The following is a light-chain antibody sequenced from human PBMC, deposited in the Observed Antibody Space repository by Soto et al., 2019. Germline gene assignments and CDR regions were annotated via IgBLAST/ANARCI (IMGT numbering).Light chain of an antibody. CDR1: NSDVGGYNY. Sequence: QSALTQPASVSGSPGQSIAISCTGTNSDVGGYNYVSWYQHHPGKAPKLILYDVTSRPSGVSDRFSGSKSGNTASLTISGLQAEDEADYYCYSYTTSSVWVFGGGTKVTVL. CDR3: YSYTTSSVWV. CDR2: DVT. J-gene: IGLJ3*02. V-gene: IGLV2-14*03.